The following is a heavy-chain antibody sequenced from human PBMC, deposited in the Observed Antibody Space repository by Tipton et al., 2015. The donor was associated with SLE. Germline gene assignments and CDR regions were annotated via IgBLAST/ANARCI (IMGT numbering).Heavy chain of an antibody. J-gene: IGHJ2*01. CDR3: ARAGGQQLVSRYFDL. V-gene: IGHV4-34*01. Sequence: TLSLTCAVYGGSFSGYYWSWIRQPPGKGLEWIGEIYHSGSTDYSPSLKSRVTISVDKSKNQFSLKLSSVTAADTAVYYCARAGGQQLVSRYFDLWGRGTLVTVSS. D-gene: IGHD6-13*01. CDR2: IYHSGST. CDR1: GGSFSGYY.